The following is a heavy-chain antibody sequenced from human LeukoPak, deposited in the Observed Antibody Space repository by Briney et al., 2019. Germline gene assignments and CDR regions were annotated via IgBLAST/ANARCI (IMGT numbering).Heavy chain of an antibody. CDR3: ARDEPVRGAFDY. Sequence: SETLSLTCTVSGGSISSDYWSWIRQPAGRGLEWLGRIYTSGSTNYNPSLKSRVTMSVDTSKNQFSLKLSSVTAADTAVYYCARDEPVRGAFDYWGQGTLVTVPS. D-gene: IGHD3-10*02. CDR1: GGSISSDY. J-gene: IGHJ4*02. CDR2: IYTSGST. V-gene: IGHV4-4*07.